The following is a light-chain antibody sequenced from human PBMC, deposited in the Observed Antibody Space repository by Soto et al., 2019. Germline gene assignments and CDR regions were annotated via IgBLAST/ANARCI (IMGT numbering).Light chain of an antibody. J-gene: IGKJ4*01. CDR3: QQLNNWPLT. CDR1: ETIRSD. CDR2: AAS. V-gene: IGKV3-11*01. Sequence: VFTQPPANLSLSPGARATLSCRTSETIRSDLAWYQKKSGQAPRLLIYAASNRATDIPDRFSGNGSGTDLTITISSLEPEDGEVYYGQQLNNWPLTFGGGTKGDI.